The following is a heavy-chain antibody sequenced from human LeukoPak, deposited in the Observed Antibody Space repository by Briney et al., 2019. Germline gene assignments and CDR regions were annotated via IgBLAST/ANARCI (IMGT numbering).Heavy chain of an antibody. J-gene: IGHJ4*02. CDR1: GFTFSSYS. CDR2: ISSSSSTI. CDR3: ARGQYSSSWYEWVY. D-gene: IGHD6-13*01. V-gene: IGHV3-48*02. Sequence: VQPGGSLRLSCAASGFTFSSYSMSWVRQAPGKGLEWVSYISSSSSTIYYADSVKGRFTISRDNAKNSLYLQMNSLRDEDTAVYYCARGQYSSSWYEWVYWGQGTLVTVSS.